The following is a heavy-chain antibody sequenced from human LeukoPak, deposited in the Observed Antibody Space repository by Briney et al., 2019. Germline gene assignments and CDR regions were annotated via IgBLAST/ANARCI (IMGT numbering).Heavy chain of an antibody. Sequence: SETLSLTCAVYGGSFSGYYWSWIRQPPGKGLEWIGEINHSGSTNYNPSLKSRVTISVDTSKNQFSLKLSSVTAADTAVYYCAGRRSSWYHWGQGTLVTVSS. J-gene: IGHJ5*02. CDR2: INHSGST. D-gene: IGHD6-13*01. CDR1: GGSFSGYY. V-gene: IGHV4-34*01. CDR3: AGRRSSWYH.